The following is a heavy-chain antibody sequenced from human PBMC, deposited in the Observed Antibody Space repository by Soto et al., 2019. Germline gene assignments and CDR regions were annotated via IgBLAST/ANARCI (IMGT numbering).Heavy chain of an antibody. CDR1: GFTFTSSA. V-gene: IGHV1-58*01. Sequence: VASLKVSCKASGFTFTSSAVQWVRQARGQRLEWIGWIVVGSGNTNYAQKLQERVTITADKSTSTAYMELSSLRSEDTAVYYCARDLRYYYGSGSYSRAFSYGMDVWGQGTTVTVSS. J-gene: IGHJ6*02. CDR3: ARDLRYYYGSGSYSRAFSYGMDV. D-gene: IGHD3-10*01. CDR2: IVVGSGNT.